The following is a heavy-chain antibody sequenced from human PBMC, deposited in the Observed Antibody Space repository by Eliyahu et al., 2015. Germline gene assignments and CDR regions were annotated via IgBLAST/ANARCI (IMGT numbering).Heavy chain of an antibody. D-gene: IGHD6-19*01. CDR3: AGWSSPFDF. CDR1: XFPXSXXT. CDR2: ISYDGSNK. V-gene: IGHV3-30*01. Sequence: QVQLVESGGGVVQPGRXLXLSCAAXXFPXSXXTXPWVRQAPGKGLEWVAVISYDGSNKYYADSVKGRFTISRDYSKNTLFLQMNSLRAEDTAVYYCAGWSSPFDFWGQGTLVTVSS. J-gene: IGHJ4*02.